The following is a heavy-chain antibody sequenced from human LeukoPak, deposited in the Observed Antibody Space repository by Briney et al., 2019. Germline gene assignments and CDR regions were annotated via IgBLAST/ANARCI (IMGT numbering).Heavy chain of an antibody. D-gene: IGHD3-22*01. V-gene: IGHV3-23*01. CDR3: AKDRRYYDSSGYSWWLDYMDV. CDR2: ISGSGGST. J-gene: IGHJ6*03. Sequence: GGSLRLSCAASGLTFSSYAMSWVRQAPGKGLEWVSAISGSGGSTYYADSVKGRFTISRDNSKNTLYLQMNSLRAEDTAVYYCAKDRRYYDSSGYSWWLDYMDVWGKGTTVTVSS. CDR1: GLTFSSYA.